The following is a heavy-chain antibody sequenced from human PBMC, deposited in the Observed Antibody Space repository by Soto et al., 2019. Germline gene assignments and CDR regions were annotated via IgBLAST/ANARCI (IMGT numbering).Heavy chain of an antibody. CDR2: INYSGIT. J-gene: IGHJ4*02. V-gene: IGHV4-39*01. CDR3: ARVDIAVLPSTTFDY. CDR1: GGSISTISYD. D-gene: IGHD2-2*01. Sequence: QLQLQESGPGLVKPSETMSLTCTVSGGSISTISYDWGWIRQTPGKGLEWIGSINYSGITYYNPSLKSRVTISIDTSKNQFSLRLSSVTVAETAVYYCARVDIAVLPSTTFDYWGQGTLVTVSS.